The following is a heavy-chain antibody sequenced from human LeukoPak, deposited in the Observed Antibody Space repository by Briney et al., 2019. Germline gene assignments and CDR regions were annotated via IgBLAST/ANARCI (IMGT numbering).Heavy chain of an antibody. Sequence: SETLSLTCTVSGGSISSYYWSWIRQPPGKGLEWIGYIYYSGSTNYNPSLKSRVTISVDTSKNQFSLKLSSVTAADTAVYYCARLRPGYGDRYYYYGMDVWGQGTTVTVSS. CDR1: GGSISSYY. CDR3: ARLRPGYGDRYYYYGMDV. J-gene: IGHJ6*02. D-gene: IGHD3-16*01. V-gene: IGHV4-59*08. CDR2: IYYSGST.